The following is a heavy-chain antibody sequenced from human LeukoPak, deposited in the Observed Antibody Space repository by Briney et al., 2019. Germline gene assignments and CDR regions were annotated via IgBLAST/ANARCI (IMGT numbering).Heavy chain of an antibody. CDR2: ITGSGGST. CDR3: AKDRAFIVATELNDH. D-gene: IGHD5-12*01. Sequence: GGSLRLSCAASGFTFSSYAMSWVRQAPGKGLEWVSAITGSGGSTNYADSVKGRFTISRDNSKNTLYLQMNSLRAEDTAVYYCAKDRAFIVATELNDHWGQGTLVTVSS. CDR1: GFTFSSYA. J-gene: IGHJ4*02. V-gene: IGHV3-23*01.